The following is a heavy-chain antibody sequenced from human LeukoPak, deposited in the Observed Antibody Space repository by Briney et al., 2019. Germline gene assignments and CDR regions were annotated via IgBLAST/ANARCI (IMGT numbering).Heavy chain of an antibody. CDR2: ISSSSSAI. V-gene: IGHV3-48*04. J-gene: IGHJ4*02. Sequence: GGSLRLSCAASGFTFSTYNMNWVRQAPGKGLEWLSYISSSSSAIYYADSVKDRFAISRDNAKNSPYLQMNSLRAEDTAVYYCAREGYSSGWYFDYWGQGTLVTVSS. CDR3: AREGYSSGWYFDY. CDR1: GFTFSTYN. D-gene: IGHD6-19*01.